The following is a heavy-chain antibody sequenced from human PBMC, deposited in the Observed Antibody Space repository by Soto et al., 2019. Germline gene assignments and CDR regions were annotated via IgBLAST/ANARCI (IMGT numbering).Heavy chain of an antibody. V-gene: IGHV4-39*01. J-gene: IGHJ5*02. D-gene: IGHD2-15*01. CDR3: ARHLHCSGGSCYGNDNWFDP. Sequence: SETLSLTCTVSGGSISSSSYYWGWIRQPPGKGLEWIGSIYYSGSTYYNPSLKSRVTISVDTSKNQFSLKLSSVTAADTAVYYCARHLHCSGGSCYGNDNWFDPWGQGTLVTVSS. CDR1: GGSISSSSYY. CDR2: IYYSGST.